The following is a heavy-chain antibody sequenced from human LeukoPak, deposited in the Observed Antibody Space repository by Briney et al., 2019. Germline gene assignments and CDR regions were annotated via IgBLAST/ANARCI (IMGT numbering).Heavy chain of an antibody. CDR1: GFTFSSYA. CDR3: ARLGDCSSTSCPGRGYGMDV. D-gene: IGHD2-2*01. J-gene: IGHJ6*02. Sequence: PGGSLRLSCAASGFTFSSYAMSWVRQAPGKGLEWVSAISGSGGSTYYADSVKGRFTISRDNSKNTLYLQMNSLRAEDTAVYYCARLGDCSSTSCPGRGYGMDVWGQGTTVTVSS. CDR2: ISGSGGST. V-gene: IGHV3-23*01.